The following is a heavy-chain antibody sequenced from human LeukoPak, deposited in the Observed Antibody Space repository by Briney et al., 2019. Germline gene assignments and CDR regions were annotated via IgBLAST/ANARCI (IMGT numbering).Heavy chain of an antibody. Sequence: PSETLSLSRTVSGGSINSYYWSWIRQPPGKGLEWIGYIYYSGSTNYNPSLKSRVTISVDTSKNQFSLRLSSVTAADTAVYYCAKSKIRLWFGELLTGAFDIWGQGTMVTVSS. J-gene: IGHJ3*02. D-gene: IGHD3-10*01. CDR1: GGSINSYY. V-gene: IGHV4-59*01. CDR2: IYYSGST. CDR3: AKSKIRLWFGELLTGAFDI.